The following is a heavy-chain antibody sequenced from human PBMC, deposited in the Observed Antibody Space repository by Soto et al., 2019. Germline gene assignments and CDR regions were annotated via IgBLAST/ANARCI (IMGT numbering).Heavy chain of an antibody. CDR3: ARAVEGFDY. CDR1: GFTFSSYA. V-gene: IGHV3-30-3*01. J-gene: IGHJ4*02. D-gene: IGHD6-19*01. Sequence: GGSLRLSCAASGFTFSSYAMHWVRQAPGKGLEWVAVISYDGSNKYYADSVKGRFTISRDNSKNTLYLQMNSLRAEDKAVYYCARAVEGFDYWGQGTLVTVFS. CDR2: ISYDGSNK.